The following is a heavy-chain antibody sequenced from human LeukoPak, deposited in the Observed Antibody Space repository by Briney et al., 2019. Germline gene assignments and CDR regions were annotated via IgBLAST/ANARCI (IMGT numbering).Heavy chain of an antibody. J-gene: IGHJ4*02. V-gene: IGHV3-7*03. D-gene: IGHD6-19*01. CDR3: ARDSRKWLVCDY. Sequence: PGGSLRLSCAASGSTFSSYWMSWVRQAPGKGLEWVANIKQDGSEKYYVDSVKGRFTISRDNAKNSLYLQMNSLRAEDTAVYYCARDSRKWLVCDYWGQGTLVTVSS. CDR1: GSTFSSYW. CDR2: IKQDGSEK.